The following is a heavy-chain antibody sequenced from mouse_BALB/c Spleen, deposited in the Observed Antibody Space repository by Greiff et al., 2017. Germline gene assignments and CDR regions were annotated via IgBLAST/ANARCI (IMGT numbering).Heavy chain of an antibody. CDR3: AREDDGYFFDY. CDR2: ISYSGST. J-gene: IGHJ2*01. Sequence: EVQGVESGPGLVKPSQSLSLTCTVTGYSITSDYAWNWIRQFPGNKLEWMGYISYSGSTSYNPSLKSRISITRDTSKNQFFLQLNSVTTEDTATYYCAREDDGYFFDYWGQGTTLTVSS. V-gene: IGHV3-2*02. CDR1: GYSITSDYA. D-gene: IGHD2-3*01.